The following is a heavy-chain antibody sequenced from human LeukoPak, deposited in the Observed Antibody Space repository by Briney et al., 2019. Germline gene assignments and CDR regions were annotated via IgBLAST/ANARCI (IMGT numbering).Heavy chain of an antibody. V-gene: IGHV3-11*01. CDR1: GFTFSDYY. CDR3: ARDRTSMVTYFDY. D-gene: IGHD5-18*01. CDR2: ISSSGSTI. Sequence: GGSLRLSCAASGFTFSDYYMSWIRQAPGKGLEWVSYISSSGSTIYYADSVKGRFTISRDNAKNSLYLQMNSLRAEDTAVYYCARDRTSMVTYFDYWGQGTLVTVSS. J-gene: IGHJ4*02.